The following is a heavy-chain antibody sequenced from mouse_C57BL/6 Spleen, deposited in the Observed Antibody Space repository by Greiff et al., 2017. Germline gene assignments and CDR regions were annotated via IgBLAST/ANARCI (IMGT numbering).Heavy chain of an antibody. Sequence: QVQLQQSGAELVKPGASVTISCKASGYAFSSYWMNWVQQRPGKGLEWIGQIYPGDGDANYNGKVKGKATLTADKSSSTAYMQRSSLTAEDSAVYFCARSYYDDGSYFAWFAYWGQGTLVTVSA. CDR2: IYPGDGDA. CDR1: GYAFSSYW. V-gene: IGHV1-80*01. D-gene: IGHD1-1*01. CDR3: ARSYYDDGSYFAWFAY. J-gene: IGHJ3*01.